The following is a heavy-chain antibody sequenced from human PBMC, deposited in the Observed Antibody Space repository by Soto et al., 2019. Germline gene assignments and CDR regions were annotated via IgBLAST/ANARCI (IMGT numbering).Heavy chain of an antibody. CDR2: ILYSGST. V-gene: IGHV4-39*01. J-gene: IGHJ4*02. D-gene: IGHD6-19*01. CDR3: ARLGSSGWYQGSYFDY. CDR1: GGSITRNHHY. Sequence: QLQLQESGPGLVKPSETLSLTCIVSGGSITRNHHYWGWIRQSPGKGLEWIGSILYSGSTNYNPSLKSRVTLSVETSMNQFSLKMSSVSAADTALYYCARLGSSGWYQGSYFDYWGQGTLVTVSS.